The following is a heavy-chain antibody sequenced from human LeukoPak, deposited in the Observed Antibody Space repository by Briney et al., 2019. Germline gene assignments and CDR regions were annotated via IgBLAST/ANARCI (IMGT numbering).Heavy chain of an antibody. Sequence: VASVKVSCKASGYTFTSYDINWVRQATGQGLEWMGWMNPNSGNTGYAQKFQGRVTITRNTSISAAYMELSSLRSEDTAVYYCARVGYCSGDRCYLHFDYWGQGTLVTVSS. J-gene: IGHJ4*02. CDR2: MNPNSGNT. D-gene: IGHD2-15*01. CDR3: ARVGYCSGDRCYLHFDY. V-gene: IGHV1-8*03. CDR1: GYTFTSYD.